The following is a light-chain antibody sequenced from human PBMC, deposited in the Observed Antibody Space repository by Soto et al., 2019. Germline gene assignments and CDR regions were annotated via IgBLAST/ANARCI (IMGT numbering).Light chain of an antibody. CDR2: GAS. J-gene: IGKJ1*01. CDR1: QSVSTN. Sequence: EIVLTQSPGTLSLSPGERATLSCRASQSVSTNYLAWYQQKPGQPPRLLIYGASTRATGIPARFSGSGSGTEFTLTISSLQSEDFAVYYCQQYNNWPSTFGQRTKVDI. V-gene: IGKV3-15*01. CDR3: QQYNNWPST.